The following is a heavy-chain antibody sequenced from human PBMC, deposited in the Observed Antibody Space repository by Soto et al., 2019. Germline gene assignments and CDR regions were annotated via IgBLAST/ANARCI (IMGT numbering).Heavy chain of an antibody. Sequence: QVQLQESGPGLVKPSGTLSLTCAVSGGSISDNWWSWVRQPPGKGLEWIGEVYHSGTTYYNPSLKSRVTISLDKSASQISLTLNSVTAADTAVYDCARHVAVARMRGFDSWGQGTLVTVSS. CDR1: GGSISDNW. CDR3: ARHVAVARMRGFDS. J-gene: IGHJ4*02. D-gene: IGHD2-21*01. CDR2: VYHSGTT. V-gene: IGHV4-4*02.